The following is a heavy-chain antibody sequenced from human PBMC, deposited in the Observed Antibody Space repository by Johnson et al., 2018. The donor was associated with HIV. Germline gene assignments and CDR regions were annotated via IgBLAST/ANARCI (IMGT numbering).Heavy chain of an antibody. CDR3: ARELGNPKPRKYSSSWFAFDI. Sequence: QVQLVESGGGVVQPGRSLRLSCAASGFTFSSHGMHWVRQAPGKGLVWVTVISYDGSNKYYADSVKGRFTISRDNSKNTLYLQMNSLRDEDTAVYYCARELGNPKPRKYSSSWFAFDIWGQGTMVTVSS. D-gene: IGHD6-13*01. J-gene: IGHJ3*02. V-gene: IGHV3-30*03. CDR1: GFTFSSHG. CDR2: ISYDGSNK.